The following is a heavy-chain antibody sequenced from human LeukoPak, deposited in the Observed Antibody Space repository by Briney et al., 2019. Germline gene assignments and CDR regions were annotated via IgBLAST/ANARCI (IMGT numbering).Heavy chain of an antibody. J-gene: IGHJ4*02. V-gene: IGHV4-4*07. CDR2: INTSGST. D-gene: IGHD3-22*01. Sequence: SETLSLTCTVSGGSISSYYWSWIRQPAGKGLEWIGRINTSGSTNYNPSLKSRVTMSVDTSKNQFSLKLSSVTAADTAVYYCARSPTYYYDSSGYYYYFDYWGQGTLVTVSS. CDR1: GGSISSYY. CDR3: ARSPTYYYDSSGYYYYFDY.